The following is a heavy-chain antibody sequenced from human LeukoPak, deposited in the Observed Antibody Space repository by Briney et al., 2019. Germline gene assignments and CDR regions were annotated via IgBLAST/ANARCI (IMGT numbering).Heavy chain of an antibody. Sequence: PGGSLRLSCAPSGLVFREYNTQWVPQAPQRGVEWVSYISSRRSTIFYADTVKGRFTISRDNAKNSLYLQMYSLRDEDTAVYCRARGLYYSGSGSTRFCYWGEGTLGTVSS. CDR2: ISSRRSTI. CDR3: ARGLYYSGSGSTRFCY. J-gene: IGHJ4*02. V-gene: IGHV3-48*02. CDR1: GLVFREYN. D-gene: IGHD3-10*01.